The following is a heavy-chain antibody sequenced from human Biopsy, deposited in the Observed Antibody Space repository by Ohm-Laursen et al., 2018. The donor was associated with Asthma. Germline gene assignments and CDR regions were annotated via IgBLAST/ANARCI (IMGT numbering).Heavy chain of an antibody. V-gene: IGHV4-31*03. D-gene: IGHD4-17*01. CDR3: ARTTYGDDGFDP. CDR1: GGSINIGDYY. J-gene: IGHJ5*02. Sequence: SQTLSLTCTVSGGSINIGDYYWSWIRQHPVKGLEWIGYIYYSGSTYYNPSLKSRVSISLDTSKNQFPLSLTSVTAADTAVYYCARTTYGDDGFDPWGQGTLVTVSS. CDR2: IYYSGST.